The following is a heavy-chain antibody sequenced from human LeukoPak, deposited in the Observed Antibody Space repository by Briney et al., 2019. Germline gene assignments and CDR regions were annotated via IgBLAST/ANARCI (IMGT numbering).Heavy chain of an antibody. D-gene: IGHD6-19*01. CDR3: ARDWVAVAGTFQGNFDY. Sequence: SVKVSSKASGGTFSSYAISWVRQAPGQGLEWMGGIIPIFGTANYAQKFQGRVTITADESMSTAYMELSSLRSEDTAVYYCARDWVAVAGTFQGNFDYWGQGTLVTVSS. J-gene: IGHJ4*02. V-gene: IGHV1-69*13. CDR2: IIPIFGTA. CDR1: GGTFSSYA.